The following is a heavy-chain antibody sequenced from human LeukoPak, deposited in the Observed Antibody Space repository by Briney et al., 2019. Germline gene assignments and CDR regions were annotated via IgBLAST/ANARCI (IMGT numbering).Heavy chain of an antibody. J-gene: IGHJ2*01. V-gene: IGHV3-23*01. CDR2: ISGSGGST. Sequence: GGSLRLSCAASGFTFSSYAMSWVRQAPGKGLEWVSAISGSGGSTYYADSVKGRFTISRDNSKNTLYLQMNSLRAEDTAVYYCAKDAYSSGWYYWYFDLWGRGTPVTVSS. CDR3: AKDAYSSGWYYWYFDL. CDR1: GFTFSSYA. D-gene: IGHD6-19*01.